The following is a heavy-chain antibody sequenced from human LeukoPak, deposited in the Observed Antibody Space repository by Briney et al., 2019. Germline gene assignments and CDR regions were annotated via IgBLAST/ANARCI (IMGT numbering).Heavy chain of an antibody. V-gene: IGHV3-21*01. J-gene: IGHJ4*02. CDR3: ARAYDYVWGSYRFDY. D-gene: IGHD3-16*02. CDR1: GFTFSSYS. CDR2: ISSSSYI. Sequence: PGGSLRLSCAASGFTFSSYSMNWVRQAPGKGLEWVSSISSSSYIYYADSVKGRFTIPRDNAKNSLYLQMNSLRAEDTAVYYCARAYDYVWGSYRFDYWGQGTLVTVSS.